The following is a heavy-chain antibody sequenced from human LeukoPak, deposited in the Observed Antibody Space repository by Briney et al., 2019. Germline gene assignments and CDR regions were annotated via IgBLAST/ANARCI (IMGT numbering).Heavy chain of an antibody. V-gene: IGHV1-46*01. CDR3: ARDRYLRITMVRGVIDLENWFDP. J-gene: IGHJ5*02. CDR1: GYTFTSYY. Sequence: ASVKVSCKASGYTFTSYYMHWVRQAPGQGLEWMGIINPSGGSTSYAQKSQGRVTMTRDMSTSTVYMELSSLRSEDTAVYYCARDRYLRITMVRGVIDLENWFDPWGQGTLVTVSS. CDR2: INPSGGST. D-gene: IGHD3-10*01.